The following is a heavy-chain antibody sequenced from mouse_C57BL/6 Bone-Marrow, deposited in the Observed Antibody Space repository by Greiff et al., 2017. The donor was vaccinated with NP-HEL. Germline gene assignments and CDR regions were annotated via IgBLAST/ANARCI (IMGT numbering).Heavy chain of an antibody. J-gene: IGHJ1*03. CDR3: ARRGNYYGSSYCYWYFDV. V-gene: IGHV5-6*02. CDR1: GFTFSSYG. Sequence: EVMLVESGGDLVKPGGSLKLSCAASGFTFSSYGMSWVRQTPDKRLEWVATISSGGSYTYYPDSVKGRFTISRDNAKNTLYLQMSRLKSEDTAMYYCARRGNYYGSSYCYWYFDVWGTGTTVTVSS. CDR2: ISSGGSYT. D-gene: IGHD1-1*01.